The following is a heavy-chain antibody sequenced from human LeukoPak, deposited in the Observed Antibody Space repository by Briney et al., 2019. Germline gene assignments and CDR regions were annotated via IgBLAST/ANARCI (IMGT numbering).Heavy chain of an antibody. CDR2: ISSSSSTI. CDR3: ARNLNDYGDRIWDY. D-gene: IGHD4-17*01. CDR1: GFTFSSYS. J-gene: IGHJ4*02. V-gene: IGHV3-48*01. Sequence: GGSLRLSCAASGFTFSSYSMNWVRQAPGKGLEWVSYISSSSSTIYYADSVKGRFTISRDNSKNTLYLQMNSLRAEDTAVYYCARNLNDYGDRIWDYWGQGTLVTVSS.